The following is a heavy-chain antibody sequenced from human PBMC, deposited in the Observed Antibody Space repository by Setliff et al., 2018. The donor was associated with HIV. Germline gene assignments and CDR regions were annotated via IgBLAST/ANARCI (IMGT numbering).Heavy chain of an antibody. CDR2: IYYSGST. CDR3: AGVPRSGGSWPYYYYYMDV. D-gene: IGHD2-15*01. Sequence: SETLSLTCTVSGGSISSSSYYWGWIRQPPGKGLEWIGSIYYSGSTYYNPSLKSRVTISVDTSKNQFSLKLSSVTAADTAVYYCAGVPRSGGSWPYYYYYMDVWGKGTTVTVSS. V-gene: IGHV4-39*01. CDR1: GGSISSSSYY. J-gene: IGHJ6*03.